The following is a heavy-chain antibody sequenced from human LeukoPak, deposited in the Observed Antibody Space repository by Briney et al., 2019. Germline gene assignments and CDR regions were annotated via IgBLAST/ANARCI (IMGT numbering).Heavy chain of an antibody. V-gene: IGHV3-21*01. CDR2: ISSSSSYM. D-gene: IGHD4-17*01. CDR3: ARGYGDYFDY. CDR1: GFTFSSYS. J-gene: IGHJ4*02. Sequence: GGSLRLSCAASGFTFSSYSMNWVRQAPGKGLEWVSSISSSSSYMYYADSVKGRFTISRDNAKNSLYLQMNSLRAEDTAVYYCARGYGDYFDYWGQGTLVTVSS.